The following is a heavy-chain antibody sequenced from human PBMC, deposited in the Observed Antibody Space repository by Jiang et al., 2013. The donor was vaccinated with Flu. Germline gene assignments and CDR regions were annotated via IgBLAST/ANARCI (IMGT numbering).Heavy chain of an antibody. CDR1: GSISSGDYY. CDR2: IYYSGST. CDR3: ATTVTTGYFDY. D-gene: IGHD4-11*01. Sequence: GSISSGDYYGSWIRQPPGKGLEWIGYIYYSGSTYYNPSLKSRVTISVDTSKNQFSLKLSSVTAADTAVYYCATTVTTGYFDYWGQGTLVTVSS. J-gene: IGHJ4*02. V-gene: IGHV4-30-4*01.